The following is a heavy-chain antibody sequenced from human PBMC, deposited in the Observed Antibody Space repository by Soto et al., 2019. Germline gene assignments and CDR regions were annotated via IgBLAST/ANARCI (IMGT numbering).Heavy chain of an antibody. CDR1: GFTFSSYA. J-gene: IGHJ4*02. CDR3: ARGERYSSGLGLPDY. CDR2: ISYDGSNK. D-gene: IGHD6-19*01. Sequence: QVQLVESGGGVVQPGRSLRLSCAASGFTFSSYAMHWVRQAPGKGLEWVAVISYDGSNKYYADSVKGRFTISRDNSKNTLYLQMNSLRAEDTAVYYCARGERYSSGLGLPDYWGQGTLVTVSS. V-gene: IGHV3-30-3*01.